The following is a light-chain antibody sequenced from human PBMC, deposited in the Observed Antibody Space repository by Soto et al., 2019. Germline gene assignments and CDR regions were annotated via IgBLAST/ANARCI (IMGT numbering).Light chain of an antibody. J-gene: IGLJ2*01. V-gene: IGLV3-21*04. CDR2: YDS. CDR3: QVWDSSSDHVV. Sequence: SYELTQPPSVSVAPGKTARITCGGNNIGSKSVHWYQQKPGQAPVLVIYYDSHRPSGIPERFSGSNSGNTATLTISRVEAGDEAEYYCQVWDSSSDHVVFGGGTKLTVL. CDR1: NIGSKS.